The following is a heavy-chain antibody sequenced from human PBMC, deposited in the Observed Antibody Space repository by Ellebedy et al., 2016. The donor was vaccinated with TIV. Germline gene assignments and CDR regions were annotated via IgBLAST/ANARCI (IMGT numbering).Heavy chain of an antibody. J-gene: IGHJ4*02. V-gene: IGHV4-34*01. D-gene: IGHD1-26*01. CDR1: GGSFSGYY. CDR3: ARLDVVGATKVNY. Sequence: MPSETLSLTCAVYGGSFSGYYWNWIRQPPGKGLEWIGEIKHSGSTNYNPSLKSRVTISVDTSKNQFSLELRSVTAADTAVYYCARLDVVGATKVNYWGQGTLVTVSS. CDR2: IKHSGST.